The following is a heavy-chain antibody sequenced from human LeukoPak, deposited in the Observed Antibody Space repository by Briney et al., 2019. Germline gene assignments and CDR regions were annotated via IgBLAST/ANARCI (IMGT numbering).Heavy chain of an antibody. CDR3: ARGRYYDSSGCLDY. J-gene: IGHJ4*02. CDR1: GESGSSNWVT. V-gene: IGHV6-1*01. D-gene: IGHD3-22*01. CDR2: IYYRSKWYN. Sequence: CGGCGESGSSNWVTGDWIRQSPSRGLEWLGRIYYRSKWYNDYAVSVKSRITINPDTSKNQFSLQLNSVTPEDTAVYYCARGRYYDSSGCLDYWGQGTLVTVSS.